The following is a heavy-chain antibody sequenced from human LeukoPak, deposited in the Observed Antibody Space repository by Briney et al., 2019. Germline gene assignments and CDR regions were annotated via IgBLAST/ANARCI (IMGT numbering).Heavy chain of an antibody. CDR2: IHYSGST. CDR1: GGSISSYY. CDR3: ARAIDFDY. J-gene: IGHJ4*02. D-gene: IGHD3-22*01. Sequence: PSETLSLTCTVSGGSISSYYCSWIRQPPGKGLEWIGYIHYSGSTNYNPSLKTRVTISLDTSKKQFSLKLTSVTAADTAVYYCARAIDFDYWGQGTLVTVSS. V-gene: IGHV4-59*01.